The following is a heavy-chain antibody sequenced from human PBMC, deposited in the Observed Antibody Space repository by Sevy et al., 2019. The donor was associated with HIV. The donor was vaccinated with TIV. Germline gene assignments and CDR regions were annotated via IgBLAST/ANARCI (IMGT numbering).Heavy chain of an antibody. J-gene: IGHJ6*02. CDR1: GFSFSRSP. D-gene: IGHD3-16*02. Sequence: GGSLRLSCAASGFSFSRSPMHWVRQAPGKGLEWVAVMSYNGNKKYNGDSVKGRFTISRDDAKNTLYLQMNSLRGEDTAVYYCAREGVLLGGAIVSYGMDVWGQGTTVTVSS. CDR2: MSYNGNKK. V-gene: IGHV3-30*04. CDR3: AREGVLLGGAIVSYGMDV.